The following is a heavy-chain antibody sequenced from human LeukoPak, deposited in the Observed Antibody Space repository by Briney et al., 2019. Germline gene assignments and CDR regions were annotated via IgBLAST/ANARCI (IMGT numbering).Heavy chain of an antibody. D-gene: IGHD4-17*01. Sequence: PSETLSLTCAVYGGSFSGYYWSWIRQPPGKGLAWIGEINHSGSTNYNPSLKSRVTISVDTSKNQFSLKLSSVTAADTAVYYCASLRHGDYGEGNWFDPWGQGTLVTVSS. CDR3: ASLRHGDYGEGNWFDP. CDR1: GGSFSGYY. V-gene: IGHV4-34*01. CDR2: INHSGST. J-gene: IGHJ5*02.